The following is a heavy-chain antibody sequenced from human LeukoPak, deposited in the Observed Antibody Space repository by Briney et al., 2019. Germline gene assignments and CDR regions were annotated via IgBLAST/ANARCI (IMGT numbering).Heavy chain of an antibody. Sequence: GGSLRLSCAASGFTFSNAWMSWVRQALGKGLEWVGRIKSKTDGGTTDYAAPVKGRFTISRDDSKNTLYLQMNSLKTEDTAVYYCTTEGGYDSSGPSSDAFDIWGQGTMVTVSS. CDR3: TTEGGYDSSGPSSDAFDI. CDR2: IKSKTDGGTT. J-gene: IGHJ3*02. CDR1: GFTFSNAW. D-gene: IGHD3-22*01. V-gene: IGHV3-15*01.